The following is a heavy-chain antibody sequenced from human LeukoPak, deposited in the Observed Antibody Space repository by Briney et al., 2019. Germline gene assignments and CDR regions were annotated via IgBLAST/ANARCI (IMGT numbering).Heavy chain of an antibody. D-gene: IGHD3-16*01. CDR1: GFTFSTYW. Sequence: QSGRSMRLSCAVAGFTFSTYWMHWVRQAAGKGLVWVSRINTDGSSTSYVDSVKGRFTISRDNAKHTLYLQMNSLRAEDTAVYYCARDFLPLGGWGQGTMVTVSS. CDR3: ARDFLPLGG. CDR2: INTDGSST. J-gene: IGHJ3*01. V-gene: IGHV3-74*01.